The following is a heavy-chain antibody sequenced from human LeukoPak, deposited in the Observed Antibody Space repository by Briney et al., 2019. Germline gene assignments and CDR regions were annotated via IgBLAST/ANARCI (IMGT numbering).Heavy chain of an antibody. CDR1: GGTFSSYA. Sequence: GASVKVSCKASGGTFSSYAISWVRQAPGQGVEWMGRIIPIFGIANYAQKFQGRVTITADKSTSTAYMELSSLRSEDTAVYYCARDYSNSVAGLDYWGQGTLVTVSS. J-gene: IGHJ4*02. CDR3: ARDYSNSVAGLDY. D-gene: IGHD4-11*01. V-gene: IGHV1-69*04. CDR2: IIPIFGIA.